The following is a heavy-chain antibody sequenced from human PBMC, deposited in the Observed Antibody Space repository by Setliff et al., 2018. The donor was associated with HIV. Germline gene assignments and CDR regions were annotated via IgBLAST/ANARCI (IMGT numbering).Heavy chain of an antibody. CDR2: IYTSGST. J-gene: IGHJ4*02. V-gene: IGHV4-4*07. D-gene: IGHD3-22*01. Sequence: SETLSLTCTVSGGSISSYYWSWIRQPAGKGLEWIGRIYTSGSTKYNPSLKSRVTISVDTSKNQFSLKLSSVTAADTAVYYCARQSDSSGYFPSWYSDYWAQGTLVTVSS. CDR3: ARQSDSSGYFPSWYSDY. CDR1: GGSISSYY.